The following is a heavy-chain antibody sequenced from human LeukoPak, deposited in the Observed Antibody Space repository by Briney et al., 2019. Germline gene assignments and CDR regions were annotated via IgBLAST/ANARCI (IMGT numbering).Heavy chain of an antibody. J-gene: IGHJ4*02. CDR2: ISYDGSNK. V-gene: IGHV3-30-3*02. CDR1: GFTFSSYA. Sequence: GGSLRLSCAASGFTFSSYAMHWVRQAPGKGLEWVAVISYDGSNKYYADSVKGRFTISRDNSRNMLYLQMDSLRAEDTAVYYCAKRVDYSSPGGYFDYWGQGTLVTVSS. D-gene: IGHD2-2*01. CDR3: AKRVDYSSPGGYFDY.